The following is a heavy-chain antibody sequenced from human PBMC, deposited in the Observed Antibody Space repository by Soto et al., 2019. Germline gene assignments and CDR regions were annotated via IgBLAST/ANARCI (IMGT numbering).Heavy chain of an antibody. CDR2: IGGSSTTI. CDR1: GFAFSSYS. CDR3: ARDFWSGYYSFQG. D-gene: IGHD3-3*01. V-gene: IGHV3-48*04. J-gene: IGHJ4*02. Sequence: EVQLLESGGDLVQPGGSLRLSCAASGFAFSSYSMNWVRQAPGKGLEWLSYIGGSSTTIYYADSVKGRFTISRDNAKNSLYLQMNSLRAEDTAVYYCARDFWSGYYSFQGWGQGTLVTVSS.